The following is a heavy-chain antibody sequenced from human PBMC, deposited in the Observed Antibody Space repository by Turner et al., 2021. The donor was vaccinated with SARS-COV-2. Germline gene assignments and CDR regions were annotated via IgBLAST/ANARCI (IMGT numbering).Heavy chain of an antibody. CDR3: ARSSAGAIDY. V-gene: IGHV3-74*01. D-gene: IGHD1-26*01. CDR2: ISEDGSYT. J-gene: IGHJ4*02. Sequence: EVQLVESGGGLVQPGGSLRLSCAASGFNFSNYWMHWVRQAPGKGLVWVSRISEDGSYTSYVDSMEGRFTISRDNAKNTVYLHMNSLRADDTGVYYCARSSAGAIDYWGQGTLVTVTS. CDR1: GFNFSNYW.